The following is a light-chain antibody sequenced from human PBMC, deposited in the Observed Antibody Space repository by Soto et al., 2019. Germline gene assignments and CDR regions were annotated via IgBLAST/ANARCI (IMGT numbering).Light chain of an antibody. CDR2: GNT. Sequence: QPVLTQPPSVSGAPGQNITISCTGSSSNLGTNYDVHWYQRLPETAPKLLIYGNTNRPSGVPDRFSGSKSGTSASLAITGLQAEDEADYYCQSYDNFLRVIFGGGTQLTVL. J-gene: IGLJ2*01. CDR3: QSYDNFLRVI. CDR1: SSNLGTNYD. V-gene: IGLV1-40*01.